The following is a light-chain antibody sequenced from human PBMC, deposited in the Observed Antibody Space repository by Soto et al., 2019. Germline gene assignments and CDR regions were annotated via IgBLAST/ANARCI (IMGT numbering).Light chain of an antibody. CDR3: QQYDNLPYT. CDR1: QDISNY. Sequence: DLQMTQSPSSLSASVGDRVTITWQASQDISNYLNWYQQKPGKAPKLLIYDASNLETGVPSRFSGSGSGTDFTFTISSLQPEDIATYYCQQYDNLPYTFGQGTKLEIK. CDR2: DAS. J-gene: IGKJ2*01. V-gene: IGKV1-33*01.